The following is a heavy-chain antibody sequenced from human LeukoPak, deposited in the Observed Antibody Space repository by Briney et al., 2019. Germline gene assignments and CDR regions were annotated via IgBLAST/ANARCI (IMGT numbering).Heavy chain of an antibody. CDR2: ISSSGSTI. CDR3: ARAWCSGGSCYSVDY. D-gene: IGHD2-15*01. Sequence: GGSLRLSCAASGFTFSSYEMNWVRQAPGKGLEWVSYISSSGSTIYYADSVKGRSTISRDNAKNSLYLQMNSLRAEDTAVYYCARAWCSGGSCYSVDYWGQGTLVTVSS. CDR1: GFTFSSYE. J-gene: IGHJ4*02. V-gene: IGHV3-48*03.